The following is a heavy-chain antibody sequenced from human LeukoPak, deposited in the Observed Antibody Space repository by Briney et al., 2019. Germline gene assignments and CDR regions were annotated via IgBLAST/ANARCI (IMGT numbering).Heavy chain of an antibody. CDR1: GYSISSGYY. Sequence: SETLSLTCTVSGYSISSGYYWGWIRQPPGKGLEWIGSIYHSGSTYYNPSLKSRVTISVDTSKNQFSLKLSSVTAADTAVYYCARGLGGFDYWGQGTLVTVSS. D-gene: IGHD3-16*01. CDR3: ARGLGGFDY. V-gene: IGHV4-38-2*02. CDR2: IYHSGST. J-gene: IGHJ4*02.